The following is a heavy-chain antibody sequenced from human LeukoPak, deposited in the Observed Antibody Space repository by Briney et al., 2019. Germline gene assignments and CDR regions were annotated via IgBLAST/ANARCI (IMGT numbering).Heavy chain of an antibody. CDR2: IYYSGST. CDR3: ARGVVPAGTYYYYYMDV. CDR1: GGSISSYY. J-gene: IGHJ6*03. D-gene: IGHD2-2*01. V-gene: IGHV4-59*01. Sequence: SETLSLTCTVSGGSISSYYWSWIRQPPGKGLEWIGYIYYSGSTNYNPSLKSRVTISVDTSKSQFSLKLSSVTAADTAVYYCARGVVPAGTYYYYYMDVWGKGTTVTVSS.